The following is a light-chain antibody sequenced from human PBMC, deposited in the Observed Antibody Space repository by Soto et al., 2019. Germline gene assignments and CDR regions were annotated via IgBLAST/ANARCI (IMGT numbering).Light chain of an antibody. J-gene: IGKJ3*01. Sequence: ESVLTQSPGTLSMSPGERATLSCRASQSVSSSYSAWYQQKPGQAPRLLIYGASSSATGIPDRFSGSGSGTDFTLTIRRLEPEDFAVYYCQQYGSSPFTFGPGTKVDIK. CDR2: GAS. V-gene: IGKV3-20*01. CDR1: QSVSSSY. CDR3: QQYGSSPFT.